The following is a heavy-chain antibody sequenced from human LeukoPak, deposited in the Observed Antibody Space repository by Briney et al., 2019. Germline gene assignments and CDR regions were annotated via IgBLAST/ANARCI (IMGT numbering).Heavy chain of an antibody. CDR3: ARGIVVVAGASDHFDY. Sequence: GGSLRLSCVASGFTFSSFWMSWVRQAQGKGLERVGTISPDGSEKYYVDSVKGRFTISRGNAKPSLYLQLNSLRADDAALYFCARGIVVVAGASDHFDYWGQGTLITVSS. J-gene: IGHJ4*02. D-gene: IGHD2-15*01. CDR1: GFTFSSFW. V-gene: IGHV3-7*01. CDR2: ISPDGSEK.